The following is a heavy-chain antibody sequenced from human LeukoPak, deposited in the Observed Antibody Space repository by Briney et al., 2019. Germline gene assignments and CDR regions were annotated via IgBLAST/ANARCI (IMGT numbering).Heavy chain of an antibody. CDR1: GYTFTSYG. D-gene: IGHD1-26*01. CDR3: ARAVGADGNFDY. V-gene: IGHV1-18*01. CDR2: ISAYNGNT. Sequence: ASVKVSCKASGYTFTSYGISWVRQAPGQGLEWMGWISAYNGNTNYAQKLQGRVTMTTDTSTSTAYRELRSLRSDATAVYYCARAVGADGNFDYWGQGTLVTVSS. J-gene: IGHJ4*02.